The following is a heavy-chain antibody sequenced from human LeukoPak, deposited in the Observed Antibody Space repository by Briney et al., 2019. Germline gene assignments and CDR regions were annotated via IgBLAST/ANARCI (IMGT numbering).Heavy chain of an antibody. CDR1: GGSISSDY. J-gene: IGHJ6*02. V-gene: IGHV4-59*08. D-gene: IGHD5/OR15-5a*01. CDR2: IYYSGST. CDR3: ARLRASSVSSINYYHYGMDV. Sequence: PSETLSLICTVSGGSISSDYWSWIRQPPGKGLEWIGYIYYSGSTNYNPSLKSRVTISLDTSKNQFSLKLSSVTAADTAVYYCARLRASSVSSINYYHYGMDVWGQGTTVTVSS.